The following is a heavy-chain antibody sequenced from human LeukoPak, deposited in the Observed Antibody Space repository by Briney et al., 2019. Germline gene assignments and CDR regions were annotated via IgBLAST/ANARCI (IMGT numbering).Heavy chain of an antibody. Sequence: GGSLRLSCAASGFTFSNYWMSWVRQAPGKGLEWVANIKQDGSEKYYVDSVEGRFSISRDNAKKSLYLQMNSLRVEDTAVYYCARGLERDSWSGPGGMDAWGQGTTVIVSS. V-gene: IGHV3-7*01. J-gene: IGHJ6*02. CDR2: IKQDGSEK. CDR1: GFTFSNYW. CDR3: ARGLERDSWSGPGGMDA. D-gene: IGHD3-3*01.